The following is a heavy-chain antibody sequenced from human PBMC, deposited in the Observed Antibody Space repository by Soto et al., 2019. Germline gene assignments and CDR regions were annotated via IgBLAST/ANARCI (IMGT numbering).Heavy chain of an antibody. CDR2: IFYSGTT. V-gene: IGHV4-30-4*08. J-gene: IGHJ5*02. CDR3: ARDGSLSGYSANWFDP. CDR1: GGSISSGVYY. D-gene: IGHD5-12*01. Sequence: SETLSLTCTFSGGSISSGVYYWSWIRQHPEKGLEWIGYIFYSGTTYYNPSLKSRVTISVDTSKNQFSLKLSSVTAADTVLYYCARDGSLSGYSANWFDPWGQGTLVTVSS.